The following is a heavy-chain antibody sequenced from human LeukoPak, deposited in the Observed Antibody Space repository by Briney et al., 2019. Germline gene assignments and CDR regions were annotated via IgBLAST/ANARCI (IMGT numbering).Heavy chain of an antibody. J-gene: IGHJ4*02. CDR1: GYTFTGYY. Sequence: ASVKVSCKASGYTFTGYYMHWVRQAPGQGLEWMGWINPNSGGTNYAQKFQGRVTMTRGTSISTAYMELSRLRSDDTAVYYCAREDWYYYGSGVADYWGQGTLVTVSS. CDR3: AREDWYYYGSGVADY. D-gene: IGHD3-10*01. V-gene: IGHV1-2*02. CDR2: INPNSGGT.